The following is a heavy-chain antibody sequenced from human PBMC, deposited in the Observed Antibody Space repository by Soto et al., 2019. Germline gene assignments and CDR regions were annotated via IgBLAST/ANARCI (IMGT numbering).Heavy chain of an antibody. Sequence: SETLSLTCAVSGGSITSSSWWSWVRQPPGKGLEWIGEIYHSGSTNYNPSLKSRVTISVDKSKNQFSLKLNSVTAADTAVYSWGVITFGANKYFDYGGQEILVTVSS. D-gene: IGHD3-16*01. V-gene: IGHV4-4*02. J-gene: IGHJ4*02. CDR1: GGSITSSSW. CDR3: GVITFGANKYFDY. CDR2: IYHSGST.